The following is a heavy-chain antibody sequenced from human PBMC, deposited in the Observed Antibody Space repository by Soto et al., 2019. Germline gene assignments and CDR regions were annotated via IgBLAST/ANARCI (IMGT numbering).Heavy chain of an antibody. CDR2: ISGSGGST. V-gene: IGHV3-23*01. CDR1: GFTFSSYA. J-gene: IGHJ4*02. D-gene: IGHD1-26*01. CDR3: AKDRGGSYYWGPGDY. Sequence: GGSLRLSCAASGFTFSSYAMHWVRQAPGKGLEWVSAISGSGGSTYYADSVKGRFTISRDNSKNTLYLQMNSLRAEDTAVYYCAKDRGGSYYWGPGDYWGQGTLVTVSS.